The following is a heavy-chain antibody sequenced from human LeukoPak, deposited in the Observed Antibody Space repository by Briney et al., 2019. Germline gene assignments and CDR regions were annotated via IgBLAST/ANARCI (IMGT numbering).Heavy chain of an antibody. D-gene: IGHD3-10*01. CDR2: ISAYNGNT. Sequence: ASVKVSCKASGYTFTSYYMHWVRQAPGQGLEWMGWISAYNGNTNYAQKLQGRVTMTTDTSTSTAYMELRSLRSDDTAVYYCARDDLTMVRGLVDYWGQGTLVTVSS. V-gene: IGHV1-18*04. CDR1: GYTFTSYY. J-gene: IGHJ4*02. CDR3: ARDDLTMVRGLVDY.